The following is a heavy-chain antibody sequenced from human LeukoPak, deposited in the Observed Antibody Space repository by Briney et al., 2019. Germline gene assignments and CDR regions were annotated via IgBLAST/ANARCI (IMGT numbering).Heavy chain of an antibody. Sequence: GGSLRLSCAASAFTFTDYYMSWIRQAPGKGLEWVSAISGSGGSTYYADSVKGRFTISRDNSKNTLYLQMNSLRAEDTAVYYCAKGILEWFDYWGQGTLVTVSS. V-gene: IGHV3-23*01. D-gene: IGHD3-3*01. J-gene: IGHJ4*02. CDR3: AKGILEWFDY. CDR2: ISGSGGST. CDR1: AFTFTDYY.